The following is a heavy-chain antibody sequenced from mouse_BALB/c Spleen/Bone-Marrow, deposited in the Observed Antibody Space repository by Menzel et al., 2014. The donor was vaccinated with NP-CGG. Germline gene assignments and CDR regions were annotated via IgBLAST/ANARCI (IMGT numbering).Heavy chain of an antibody. CDR2: INPYNDGT. CDR3: ARRGYDEGYYAMDY. J-gene: IGHJ4*01. CDR1: GYTFTSYI. Sequence: VQLQQSGPELVKPGASVKMSCKASGYTFTSYIMHWVKQKPGQGLEWIGYINPYNDGTKYNEKFKGKATLTSDKSSSTAYMELSSLTSEDSAVYYCARRGYDEGYYAMDYWGQGTSVTVSS. V-gene: IGHV1-14*01. D-gene: IGHD2-14*01.